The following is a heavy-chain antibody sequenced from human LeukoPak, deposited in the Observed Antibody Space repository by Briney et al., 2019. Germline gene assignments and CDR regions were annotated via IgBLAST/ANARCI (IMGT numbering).Heavy chain of an antibody. V-gene: IGHV3-30*04. J-gene: IGHJ4*02. CDR3: ARGTPAVAGIDY. D-gene: IGHD6-19*01. CDR1: GFTFTTDP. Sequence: PGGSLRLSCAASGFTFTTDPMHWVRQTPGKGLEWLGVLSYDGTDWYYADSVRGRFTISRDNSKKTLYLQMNSQTREDTAVYYCARGTPAVAGIDYWGLGTLVTVSS. CDR2: LSYDGTDW.